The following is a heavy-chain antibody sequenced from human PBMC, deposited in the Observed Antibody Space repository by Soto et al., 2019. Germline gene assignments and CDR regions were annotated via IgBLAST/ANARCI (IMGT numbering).Heavy chain of an antibody. J-gene: IGHJ5*01. D-gene: IGHD2-15*01. CDR2: IYKSTTT. Sequence: LSLTCSVSGDSISTVDYFWAWIRQPPGQALEYIGYIYKSTTTYYNPSFESRVAIPLDTSKSQFSLNVTSVTAADTAVYFCARGRYCLTGRCFPNWFDSWGQGTLVTVSS. V-gene: IGHV4-30-4*01. CDR1: GDSISTVDYF. CDR3: ARGRYCLTGRCFPNWFDS.